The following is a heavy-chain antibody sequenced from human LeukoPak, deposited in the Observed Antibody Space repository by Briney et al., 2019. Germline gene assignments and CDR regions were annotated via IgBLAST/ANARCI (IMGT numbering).Heavy chain of an antibody. J-gene: IGHJ4*02. CDR2: ITSSGIT. CDR1: GFTFSNYG. CDR3: ARDRIAVTGTFDY. V-gene: IGHV3-23*01. D-gene: IGHD6-19*01. Sequence: GGTLRLSCAASGFTFSNYGMNWVRQAPGKGLEWVSGITSSGITYYADSVKGRFTVSRDNSKNTLYLQMHSLRAEDTAVYYCARDRIAVTGTFDYWGQGTLVTVSS.